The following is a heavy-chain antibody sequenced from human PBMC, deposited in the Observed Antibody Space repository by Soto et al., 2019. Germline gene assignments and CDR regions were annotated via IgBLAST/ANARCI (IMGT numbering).Heavy chain of an antibody. V-gene: IGHV3-30-3*01. J-gene: IGHJ4*02. D-gene: IGHD6-6*01. CDR2: ISYDGSNK. CDR1: GFTFSSYA. CDR3: ARGPGIAAQGFVDY. Sequence: QAQLEESGGGVVQPGRSLRLSCAASGFTFSSYAMHWVRQAPGKGLEWVAVISYDGSNKYYADSVKGRFTISRDNSKNTLYLQMNSLRAEDTAVYYCARGPGIAAQGFVDYWGQGTLVTVSS.